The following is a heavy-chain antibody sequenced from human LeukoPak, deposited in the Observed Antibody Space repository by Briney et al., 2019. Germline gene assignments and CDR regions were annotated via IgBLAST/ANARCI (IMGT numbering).Heavy chain of an antibody. CDR3: ARDNVPVGATTRPDY. Sequence: GGSLRLSCAASGFTFSSYAMQWVRQAPGKGLEWVAVISYDGSIKYYADSVKGRFTISRDTSKNTLYLQMNSLRAEDTAVYYCARDNVPVGATTRPDYWGQGTLVTVSS. J-gene: IGHJ4*02. CDR1: GFTFSSYA. D-gene: IGHD1-26*01. CDR2: ISYDGSIK. V-gene: IGHV3-30*04.